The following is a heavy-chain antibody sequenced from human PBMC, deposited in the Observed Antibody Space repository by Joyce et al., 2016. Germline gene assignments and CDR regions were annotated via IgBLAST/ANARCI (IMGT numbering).Heavy chain of an antibody. CDR2: IGSDSTYI. CDR3: ARGGIVYDYSMDL. D-gene: IGHD3-22*01. V-gene: IGHV3-21*02. J-gene: IGHJ6*02. CDR1: GFTFSTSS. Sequence: EVQLVESGGGLVKPGGSLRISCAASGFTFSTSSMSWFRRALGKGLEWVSAIGSDSTYIVYAASVKGRFTGSRDNAKNSLYLQMNSLRAEDTAVFFCARGGIVYDYSMDLWGQGTTVTVSS.